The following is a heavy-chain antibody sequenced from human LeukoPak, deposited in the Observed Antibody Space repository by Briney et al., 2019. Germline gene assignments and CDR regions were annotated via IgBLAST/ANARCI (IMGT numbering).Heavy chain of an antibody. CDR2: IYYSGST. CDR3: ARATHSGSYYYYYGMGV. J-gene: IGHJ6*02. Sequence: SETLSLTCTVSGGSISSYYWSWIRQPPGKGLEWIGYIYYSGSTNYNPSLKSRVTISADTSKNQFSLKLSSVTAADTAVYYCARATHSGSYYYYYGMGVWGQGTTVTVSS. CDR1: GGSISSYY. V-gene: IGHV4-59*01. D-gene: IGHD1-26*01.